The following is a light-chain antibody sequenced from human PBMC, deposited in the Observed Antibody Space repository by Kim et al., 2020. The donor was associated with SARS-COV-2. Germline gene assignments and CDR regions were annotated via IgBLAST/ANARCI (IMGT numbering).Light chain of an antibody. Sequence: IQMTQSPSSLSASVGDRVTITCRASQNVVKYLSWYQQKPGTVPRLLIYDTSTLRSGVPSRFTGSGFATDFTLTISSLQPEDFATYYCHQNYRIPFTFGPGTKVDI. V-gene: IGKV1-39*01. CDR1: QNVVKY. CDR3: HQNYRIPFT. CDR2: DTS. J-gene: IGKJ3*01.